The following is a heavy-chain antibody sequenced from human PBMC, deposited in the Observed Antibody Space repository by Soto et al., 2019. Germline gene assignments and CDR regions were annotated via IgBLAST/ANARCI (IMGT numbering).Heavy chain of an antibody. D-gene: IGHD2-2*01. V-gene: IGHV1-69*06. CDR3: ASTDCSSTSCYDGYYYYGMDV. J-gene: IGHJ6*02. Sequence: PSVKVSCKASGGTFSSYAISWVRQAPGQGLEWMGGIIPIFGTANYAQKFQGRVTITADKSTSTAYMELSSLRSEDTAVYYCASTDCSSTSCYDGYYYYGMDVWGQGTTVTVSS. CDR1: GGTFSSYA. CDR2: IIPIFGTA.